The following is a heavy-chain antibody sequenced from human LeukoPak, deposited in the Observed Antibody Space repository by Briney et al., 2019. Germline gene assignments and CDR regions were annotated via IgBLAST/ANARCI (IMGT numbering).Heavy chain of an antibody. Sequence: ASVKVSCKTSGYTFTDYYMHWVRQAPGRGLEWMGWINPNSGGTNYAQKFQGRVTMTRDTSISTAYMELSRLRSDDTAVYYCARDHHDYGDYGAFDIWGQGTMVTVSS. CDR3: ARDHHDYGDYGAFDI. D-gene: IGHD4-17*01. CDR2: INPNSGGT. CDR1: GYTFTDYY. V-gene: IGHV1-2*02. J-gene: IGHJ3*02.